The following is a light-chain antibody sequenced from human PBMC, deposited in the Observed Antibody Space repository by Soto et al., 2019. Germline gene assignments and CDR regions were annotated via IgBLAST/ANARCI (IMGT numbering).Light chain of an antibody. CDR2: EVN. J-gene: IGLJ1*01. V-gene: IGLV2-14*01. CDR3: SSYSISTAYL. Sequence: QSVLTQPASVSGSPGQSITISCTGTSTDIGRYDYVSWYQLHPGKAPKIMVFEVNYRPSGVSYRFSGSKSGNTASLTISGLQAEDEADYFCSSYSISTAYLFGTGTKLTVL. CDR1: STDIGRYDY.